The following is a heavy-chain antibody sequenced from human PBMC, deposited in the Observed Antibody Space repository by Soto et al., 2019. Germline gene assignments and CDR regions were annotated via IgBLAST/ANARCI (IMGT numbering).Heavy chain of an antibody. CDR1: GYTLTELS. CDR2: FDPEDGET. V-gene: IGHV1-24*01. D-gene: IGHD1-1*01. J-gene: IGHJ4*02. CDR3: ATGIHLSDERDY. Sequence: ASVKVSCKVSGYTLTELSMHWVRQAPGKGLEWMGGFDPEDGETIYAQKFQGRVTMTEDTSTDTAYMELSSLRSEDTAVYYCATGIHLSDERDYWGQGTLVTVSS.